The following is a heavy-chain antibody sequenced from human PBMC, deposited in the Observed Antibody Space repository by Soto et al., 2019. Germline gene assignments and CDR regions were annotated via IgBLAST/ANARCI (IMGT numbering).Heavy chain of an antibody. CDR3: ARDSKIVVVPAATPNVYYYYYGMDV. CDR2: ISSSGSTI. J-gene: IGHJ6*02. V-gene: IGHV3-48*03. CDR1: GLTFSSYE. D-gene: IGHD2-2*01. Sequence: PGGSLRLSCAASGLTFSSYEMNWVRQAPGKGLEWVSYISSSGSTIYYADSVKGRFTISRDNAKISLYLQMNSLRAEDTAVYYCARDSKIVVVPAATPNVYYYYYGMDVLGQGTTVTVSS.